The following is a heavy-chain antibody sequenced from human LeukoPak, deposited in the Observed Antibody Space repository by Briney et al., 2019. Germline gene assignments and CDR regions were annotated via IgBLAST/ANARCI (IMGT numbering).Heavy chain of an antibody. V-gene: IGHV3-30*02. CDR3: AKLVLRYFDWLMDY. J-gene: IGHJ4*02. Sequence: PGGSLRLSCAASGFTFSSYGMHWVRQAPGKGLEWVAFIRYDGSNKYYADSVKGRFTIYRDNSKNTLYLQMNSLRAEDTALYYCAKLVLRYFDWLMDYWGQGTLVTVSS. CDR2: IRYDGSNK. CDR1: GFTFSSYG. D-gene: IGHD3-9*01.